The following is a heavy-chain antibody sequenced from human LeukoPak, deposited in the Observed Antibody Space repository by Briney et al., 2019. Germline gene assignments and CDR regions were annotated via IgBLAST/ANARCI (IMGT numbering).Heavy chain of an antibody. CDR3: ASLVGATGYYYYYYMDV. D-gene: IGHD1-26*01. CDR2: INPNSGGT. V-gene: IGHV1-2*02. J-gene: IGHJ6*03. Sequence: ASVKVSCKASGYTFTGYYMHWVRQAPGQGLEWMGWINPNSGGTNYAQKFQGRVTMTRDTSISTAYMELSRLRSDDTAVYYCASLVGATGYYYYYYMDVWGKGTTVTVSS. CDR1: GYTFTGYY.